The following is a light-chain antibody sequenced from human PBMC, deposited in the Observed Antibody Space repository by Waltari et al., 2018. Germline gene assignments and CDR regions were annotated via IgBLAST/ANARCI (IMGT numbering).Light chain of an antibody. CDR1: QDINNY. V-gene: IGKV1-33*01. CDR2: DAS. CDR3: QHYDHLLWGT. J-gene: IGKJ4*01. Sequence: DIQMTQSPSSLSASVGDRVTITCQASQDINNYLNWYQQKPGKAPKLLIYDASKLETGVPSRFSGSGSGTDFTFTISSLQPEDLATYYCQHYDHLLWGTFGGGTKVEIK.